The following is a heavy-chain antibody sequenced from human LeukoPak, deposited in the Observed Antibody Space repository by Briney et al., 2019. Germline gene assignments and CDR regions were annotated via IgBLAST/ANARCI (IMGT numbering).Heavy chain of an antibody. CDR2: ISSSSTI. CDR1: GFTFSSYS. J-gene: IGHJ1*01. D-gene: IGHD6-13*01. Sequence: GGSLRLSCAASGFTFSSYSMNWVRQAPGKGLEWVSYISSSSTIYYADSVKGRFTISRDNAKNSLYLQMNSLRAEDTAVYYCARVRYSSSWSAEYFQHWGQGTLVTVSS. CDR3: ARVRYSSSWSAEYFQH. V-gene: IGHV3-48*01.